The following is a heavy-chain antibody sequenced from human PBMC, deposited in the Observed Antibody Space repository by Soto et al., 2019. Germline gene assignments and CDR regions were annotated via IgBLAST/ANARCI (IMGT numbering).Heavy chain of an antibody. J-gene: IGHJ4*02. CDR3: ARGGLEDYGLHYFDS. D-gene: IGHD4-17*01. CDR1: GGSIDSYY. V-gene: IGHV4-59*01. CDR2: VHFSGST. Sequence: SETLSLTCTVSGGSIDSYYWSWIRQPPGKGLEWIGYVHFSGSTNHNPSLKSRVALSLDTSKNQFSLRLSSVAAADSAVYYCARGGLEDYGLHYFDSWGQGALVTVSS.